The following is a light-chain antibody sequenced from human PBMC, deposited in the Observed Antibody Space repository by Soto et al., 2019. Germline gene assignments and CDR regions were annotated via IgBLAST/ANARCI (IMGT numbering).Light chain of an antibody. J-gene: IGKJ4*01. CDR3: QQYNSWPLT. CDR2: DAF. V-gene: IGKV3D-15*01. CDR1: QSVATD. Sequence: EIVMTQSPATLSVSQGERATLSCRACQSVATDLAWYQQKHGQAPRLVIYDAFTRATGVPARFSGSGSGTDFTLTISSLESEDFAVYYCQQYNSWPLTFGGGTKVDIK.